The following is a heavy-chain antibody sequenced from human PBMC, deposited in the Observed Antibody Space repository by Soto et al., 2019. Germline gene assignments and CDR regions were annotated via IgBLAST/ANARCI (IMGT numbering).Heavy chain of an antibody. D-gene: IGHD2-2*01. CDR1: GYTFTSYG. CDR2: ISAYNGNT. Sequence: ASVKVSCKASGYTFTSYGISWVRQAPGQGLEWMGWISAYNGNTNYAQKLQGRVTMTTDTSTSTAYMELRSLRSDDTAVYYCARNPYCSSTSCQFEPWGQGTLVTVSS. J-gene: IGHJ5*02. CDR3: ARNPYCSSTSCQFEP. V-gene: IGHV1-18*04.